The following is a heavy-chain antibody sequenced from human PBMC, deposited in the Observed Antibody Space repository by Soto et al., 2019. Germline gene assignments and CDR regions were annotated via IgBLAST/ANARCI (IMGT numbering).Heavy chain of an antibody. J-gene: IGHJ6*02. CDR1: GGSISSGGYY. Sequence: ASETLSLTCTVSGGSISSGGYYWSWIRQHPGKGLEWIGYIYYSGSTYYNPSLKSRVTISVDTSKNQFSLKLSSVTAADTAVYYCARGSGTGSHYYYYGMDVWGQGTTVT. V-gene: IGHV4-30-4*08. CDR3: ARGSGTGSHYYYYGMDV. CDR2: IYYSGST. D-gene: IGHD1-1*01.